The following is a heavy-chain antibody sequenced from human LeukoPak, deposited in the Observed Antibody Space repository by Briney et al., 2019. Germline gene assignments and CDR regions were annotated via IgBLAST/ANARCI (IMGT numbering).Heavy chain of an antibody. D-gene: IGHD2-21*01. V-gene: IGHV1-2*06. CDR3: ANSGSLWHLGAEG. CDR2: INPNSGGT. J-gene: IGHJ4*02. CDR1: GYTFTGYY. Sequence: GASVKVSCKASGYTFTGYYMHWVRQAPGQGLEWMGRINPNSGGTNYAQKFQGRVTMTRDTSTTTAYMELRRLRLDDTAVYFCANSGSLWHLGAEGWGQGTLVTVSS.